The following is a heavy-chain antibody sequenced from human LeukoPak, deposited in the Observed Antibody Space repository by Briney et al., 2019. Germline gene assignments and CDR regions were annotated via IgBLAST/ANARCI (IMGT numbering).Heavy chain of an antibody. D-gene: IGHD5-12*01. CDR2: INHSGST. Sequence: SETLSLTCAVYGGSFSGYYWSWIRQPPGKGLEWIGEINHSGSTNYNPSLKSRVTISVDTSKNQFSLKLSSVTAADTAVYYCATDHGYSGYDFFGYWGQGTLVTVSS. CDR3: ATDHGYSGYDFFGY. V-gene: IGHV4-34*01. CDR1: GGSFSGYY. J-gene: IGHJ4*02.